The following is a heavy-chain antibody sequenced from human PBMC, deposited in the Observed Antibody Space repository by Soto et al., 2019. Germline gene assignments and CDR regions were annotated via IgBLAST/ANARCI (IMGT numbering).Heavy chain of an antibody. CDR2: MNPNSGNT. CDR3: ARGVRIVVVVAAPTYYYYMDV. V-gene: IGHV1-8*01. D-gene: IGHD2-15*01. CDR1: GYTFTSYD. J-gene: IGHJ6*03. Sequence: QVQLVQSGAEVKKPGASVKVSCKASGYTFTSYDINWVRQATGQGLEWMGWMNPNSGNTGYAQKFQGRVTMTRNTSISTAYMELSSLRSEDTAVYYCARGVRIVVVVAAPTYYYYMDVWGKGNTVTVSS.